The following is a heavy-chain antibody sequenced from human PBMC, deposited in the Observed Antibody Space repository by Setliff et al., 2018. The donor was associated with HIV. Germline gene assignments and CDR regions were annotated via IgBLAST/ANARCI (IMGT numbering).Heavy chain of an antibody. J-gene: IGHJ6*02. CDR3: ARGKSGFETTGIDYGMDL. CDR2: ITDSGA. D-gene: IGHD1-1*01. CDR1: VFTFTTYD. V-gene: IGHV3-23*01. Sequence: SLRLSCVASVFTFTTYDMTWVRQAPGKGLEWVSYITDSGAYYADSVKGRSTISRDNSKNSLYLQMNSLRSDDTAVYYCARGKSGFETTGIDYGMDLWGQGTTVTVSS.